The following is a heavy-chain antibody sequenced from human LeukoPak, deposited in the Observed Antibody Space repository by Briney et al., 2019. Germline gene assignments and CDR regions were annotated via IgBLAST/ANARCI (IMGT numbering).Heavy chain of an antibody. CDR3: ARGAQTAVAGTDLDY. J-gene: IGHJ4*02. Sequence: ASVKVSCKASGYTFTGYYMHWVRQAPGQGLEWMGWINPNSGGTNYAQKFQGWVTMTRDTSISTAYMELSRLRSGDTAVYYCARGAQTAVAGTDLDYWGQGTLVTVSS. CDR2: INPNSGGT. V-gene: IGHV1-2*04. D-gene: IGHD6-19*01. CDR1: GYTFTGYY.